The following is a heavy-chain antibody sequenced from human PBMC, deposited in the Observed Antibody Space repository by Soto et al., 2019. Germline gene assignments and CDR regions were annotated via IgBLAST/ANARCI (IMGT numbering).Heavy chain of an antibody. J-gene: IGHJ6*02. CDR1: GFTFTSSA. CDR2: IVVGSGNT. D-gene: IGHD2-15*01. CDR3: AAVKSVGPGYGMDV. Sequence: SVKVSCKASGFTFTSSAVQWVRQARGRRLEWIGWIVVGSGNTNYAQKFQERVTITRDMSTSTAYMELSSLRSEDTAVYYCAAVKSVGPGYGMDVSGQGTTVTVSS. V-gene: IGHV1-58*01.